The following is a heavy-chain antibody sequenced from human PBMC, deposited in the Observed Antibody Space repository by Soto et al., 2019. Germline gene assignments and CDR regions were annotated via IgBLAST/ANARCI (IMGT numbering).Heavy chain of an antibody. CDR2: INWNSGSI. V-gene: IGHV3-9*01. Sequence: GGSLRLSCAASGFTFDDYAMHWVRQVPGKGLEWVSGINWNSGSIGYADSVKGRFAISRDNAKNSLHLQMNSLRAEDTAFYYCVKDESINWYSGHFPHWAQVYPVTVST. J-gene: IGHJ1*01. CDR1: GFTFDDYA. D-gene: IGHD6-13*01. CDR3: VKDESINWYSGHFPH.